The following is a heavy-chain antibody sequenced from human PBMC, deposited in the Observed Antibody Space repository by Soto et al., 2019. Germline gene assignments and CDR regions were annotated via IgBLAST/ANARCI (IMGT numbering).Heavy chain of an antibody. CDR1: GFTFRNYA. Sequence: GGSLRLSCAASGFTFRNYAMHWVRQAPGKGLECVAVISYDGGNKFYRDYVKGRFTISRDNAKNSLYLQMNSLRAEDTALYHCARDAVYGDYEDYWGQGTLVTVSS. CDR3: ARDAVYGDYEDY. J-gene: IGHJ4*02. CDR2: ISYDGGNK. V-gene: IGHV3-30-3*01. D-gene: IGHD4-17*01.